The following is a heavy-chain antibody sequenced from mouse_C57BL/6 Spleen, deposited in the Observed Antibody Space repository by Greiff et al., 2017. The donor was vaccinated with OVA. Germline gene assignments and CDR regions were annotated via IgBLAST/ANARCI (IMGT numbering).Heavy chain of an antibody. CDR1: GYSFTGYY. V-gene: IGHV1-42*01. Sequence: EVQLQQSGPELVKPGASVKISCKASGYSFTGYYMNWVKQSPEKSLEWIGEINPSTGGTTYNQKFKAKATLTVDKSSSTAYMQLKSLTSEDSAVYYCARLEEGYWGQGTTLTVSS. CDR3: ARLEEGY. CDR2: INPSTGGT. J-gene: IGHJ2*01.